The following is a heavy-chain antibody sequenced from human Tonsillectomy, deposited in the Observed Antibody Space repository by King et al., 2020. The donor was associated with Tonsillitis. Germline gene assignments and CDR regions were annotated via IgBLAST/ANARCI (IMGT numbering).Heavy chain of an antibody. Sequence: VQLVESGGGLVQPGGSLRLSCVASRFIFSNFWMHWVRQAPGKGLVWVSRINSDGSSTDYAGSVKGRFTTSRDNAKDTLYLEMKSLRAEDTAVYYCARGAEPDITFTYFDFWGPGSLVTVSS. CDR1: RFIFSNFW. J-gene: IGHJ4*02. D-gene: IGHD1-14*01. CDR2: INSDGSST. V-gene: IGHV3-74*01. CDR3: ARGAEPDITFTYFDF.